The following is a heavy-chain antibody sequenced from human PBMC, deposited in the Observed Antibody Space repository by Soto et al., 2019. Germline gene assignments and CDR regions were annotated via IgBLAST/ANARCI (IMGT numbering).Heavy chain of an antibody. Sequence: EVQLVESGGGLVQPGGSLRLSCAASGFTFSSYSMNWVCQAPGKGLEWVSYISSSSTIYYADSVKGRFTISRDNAKNSLYLQMNSLRDEDTAVYYCAREGILNWFDPWGQGTLVTVSS. CDR2: ISSSSTI. CDR1: GFTFSSYS. V-gene: IGHV3-48*02. D-gene: IGHD3-10*01. J-gene: IGHJ5*02. CDR3: AREGILNWFDP.